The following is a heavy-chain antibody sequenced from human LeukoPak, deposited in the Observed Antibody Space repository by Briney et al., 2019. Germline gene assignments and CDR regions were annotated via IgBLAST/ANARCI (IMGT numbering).Heavy chain of an antibody. CDR3: ASQRSYSGSYVTFDF. CDR2: ISSSGGNT. J-gene: IGHJ4*02. D-gene: IGHD1-26*01. V-gene: IGHV3-23*01. CDR1: GFTFSSYV. Sequence: AGGSLRLSCAASGFTFSSYVMSWVRQAPGKGLEWVSGISSSGGNTYYAESVKGRFTISRDNSKDTLYLQMNSLRAEDTAVYYCASQRSYSGSYVTFDFWGQGTLVTVSS.